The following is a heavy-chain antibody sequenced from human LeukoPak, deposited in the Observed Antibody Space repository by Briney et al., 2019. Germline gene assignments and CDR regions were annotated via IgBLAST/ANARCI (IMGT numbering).Heavy chain of an antibody. J-gene: IGHJ4*02. Sequence: GGSLRPSCAASGFTLNTYGMHWVRQAQGKGLEWVAIISYDGSNNYYADSVKGRFTISRDSSKNTLYLQMNSLRGEDTAVYYCAKDQGAYDPEYYFDYWGQGTLVTVSS. D-gene: IGHD5-12*01. V-gene: IGHV3-30*18. CDR1: GFTLNTYG. CDR2: ISYDGSNN. CDR3: AKDQGAYDPEYYFDY.